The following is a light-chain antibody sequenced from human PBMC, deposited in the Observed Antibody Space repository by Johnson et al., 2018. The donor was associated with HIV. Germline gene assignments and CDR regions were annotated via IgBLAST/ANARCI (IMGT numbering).Light chain of an antibody. CDR2: END. J-gene: IGLJ1*01. Sequence: QSVLTQPPSVSAAPGQKVTISCSGSSSNIGNHYVSWYQHLPGTAPKLLIYENDKRPSGIPDRFSGSKSGTSATLGITGLQTGDEADYYCGTLATSLSAGVFGTGTRVTVL. V-gene: IGLV1-51*02. CDR1: SSNIGNHY. CDR3: GTLATSLSAGV.